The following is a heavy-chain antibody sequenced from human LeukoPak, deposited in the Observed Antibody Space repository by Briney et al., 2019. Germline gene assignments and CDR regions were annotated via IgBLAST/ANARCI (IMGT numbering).Heavy chain of an antibody. CDR3: ARALITMVRGVISWFDP. Sequence: GASVKVSCKASGYTFTSYGISWVRQAPGQGLEWMGWISAYNGNTNYAQKLQGRVTMTTDTSTSTAYMGLRSLRSDDTAVYYCARALITMVRGVISWFDPWGQGTLVTVSS. D-gene: IGHD3-10*01. CDR2: ISAYNGNT. V-gene: IGHV1-18*01. CDR1: GYTFTSYG. J-gene: IGHJ5*02.